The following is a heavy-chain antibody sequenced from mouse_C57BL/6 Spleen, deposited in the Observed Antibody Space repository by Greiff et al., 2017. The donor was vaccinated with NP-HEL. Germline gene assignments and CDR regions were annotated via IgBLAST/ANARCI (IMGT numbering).Heavy chain of an antibody. CDR1: GFTFSDYG. CDR2: ISSGSSTI. V-gene: IGHV5-17*01. J-gene: IGHJ3*01. CDR3: ARTTTVVPGFAY. Sequence: EVKLVESGGGLVKPGGSLKLSCAASGFTFSDYGMHWVRQAPEKGLEWVAYISSGSSTIYYADTVKGRFTISRDNAKNTLFLQMTSLRSEDTAMYYCARTTTVVPGFAYWGQGTLVTVSA. D-gene: IGHD1-1*01.